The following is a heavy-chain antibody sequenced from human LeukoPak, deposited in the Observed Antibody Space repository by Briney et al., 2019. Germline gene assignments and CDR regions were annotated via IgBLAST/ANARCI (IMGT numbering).Heavy chain of an antibody. V-gene: IGHV3-33*01. Sequence: PGGSLRLSCAASGFTFSSYGMHWVRQAPGKGLEWVAVIWYDGSNKYYADSVKGRFTISRDNSKNTLYLQMNSLRAEDTAVYYCARDLEERITIFGVVPYYYYYGMDVWGQGTTVTVSS. D-gene: IGHD3-3*01. CDR1: GFTFSSYG. CDR3: ARDLEERITIFGVVPYYYYYGMDV. CDR2: IWYDGSNK. J-gene: IGHJ6*02.